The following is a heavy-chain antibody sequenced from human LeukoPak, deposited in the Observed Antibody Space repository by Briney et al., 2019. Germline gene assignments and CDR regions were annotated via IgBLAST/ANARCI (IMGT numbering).Heavy chain of an antibody. D-gene: IGHD1-26*01. CDR2: IKCKTDGGTT. J-gene: IGHJ6*03. V-gene: IGHV3-15*01. Sequence: PGGSLRLSCAASGFTFSNAWMSWVRQAPGKGLEWVGRIKCKTDGGTTDYAAPVKGRFTISRDDSKNTLYQQMNSLKTEDTAVYYCTTAGSGSYYYYYYYYMDVWGKGTTVIVSS. CDR3: TTAGSGSYYYYYYYYMDV. CDR1: GFTFSNAW.